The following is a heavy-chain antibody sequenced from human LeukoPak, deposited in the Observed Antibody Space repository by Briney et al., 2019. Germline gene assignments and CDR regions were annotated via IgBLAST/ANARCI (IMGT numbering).Heavy chain of an antibody. D-gene: IGHD2-2*01. CDR2: IIPIFGTA. V-gene: IGHV1-69*05. CDR1: GGTFSSYA. Sequence: RGASVKVSCKASGGTFSSYAISWVRQAPGQGLEWMGGIIPIFGTANYAQKFQGRVTMTRNTSISTAYMELSSLRSEDTAVYYCARADRYCSSTSCYLTYYYYYYMDVWGKGTTVTISS. J-gene: IGHJ6*03. CDR3: ARADRYCSSTSCYLTYYYYYYMDV.